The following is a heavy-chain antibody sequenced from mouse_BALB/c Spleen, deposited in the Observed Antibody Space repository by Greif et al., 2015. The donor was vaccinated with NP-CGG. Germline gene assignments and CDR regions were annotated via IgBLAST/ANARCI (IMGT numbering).Heavy chain of an antibody. J-gene: IGHJ4*01. D-gene: IGHD2-3*01. V-gene: IGHV1S81*02. Sequence: QVQLQQSGAELVKPGAPVKLSCKASGYTFTSYWMHWVKQRPGQGLEWIGEINPSNGRTNYNEKFKSKATLTVDKSSSTAYMQLSSLTSEDTAVYYCAIYDGYYYYAMDYWGQGTSVTVSS. CDR2: INPSNGRT. CDR1: GYTFTSYW. CDR3: AIYDGYYYYAMDY.